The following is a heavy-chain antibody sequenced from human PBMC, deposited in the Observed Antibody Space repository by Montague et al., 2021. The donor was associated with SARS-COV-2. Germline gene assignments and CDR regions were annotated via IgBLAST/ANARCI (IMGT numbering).Heavy chain of an antibody. CDR2: INHSGST. Sequence: SETLSLTCAVYGGSFSGYYWSWIRQPLGKGLEWIGEINHSGSTNYNPSLKSRVTISVDTSKNQFSLRLTSVTAADTAIYYCARKGSGRSDLGYWGQGTLVNVSS. D-gene: IGHD1-26*01. J-gene: IGHJ4*02. CDR3: ARKGSGRSDLGY. V-gene: IGHV4-34*01. CDR1: GGSFSGYY.